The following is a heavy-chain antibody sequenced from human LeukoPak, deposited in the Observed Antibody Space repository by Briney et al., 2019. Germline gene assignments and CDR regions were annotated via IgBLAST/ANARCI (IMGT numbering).Heavy chain of an antibody. CDR2: INPNSGGT. J-gene: IGHJ6*04. CDR1: GYTFPGYY. Sequence: ASVKVSCKASGYTFPGYYMHWVRPAPGQGLEWMGWINPNSGGTNYAQKLQGRVTMTGDTSISTAYMELSRLRSDDTAVYYCTSVTIDTANLDVWGKGTTVTVSS. CDR3: TSVTIDTANLDV. V-gene: IGHV1-2*02. D-gene: IGHD4-11*01.